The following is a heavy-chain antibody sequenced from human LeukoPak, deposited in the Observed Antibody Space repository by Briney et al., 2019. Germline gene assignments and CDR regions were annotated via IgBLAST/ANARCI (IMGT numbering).Heavy chain of an antibody. Sequence: GGSLRLSCAASGFTFSSYAMHWVRQAPGKGLEWVAVMSYDGSNKYYADSVKGRFTISRDNSKNTLYLQMNSLRAEDTAVYYCARDQASPYDFWSGSDLDYWGQGTLVTVSS. V-gene: IGHV3-30-3*01. CDR3: ARDQASPYDFWSGSDLDY. J-gene: IGHJ4*02. CDR1: GFTFSSYA. CDR2: MSYDGSNK. D-gene: IGHD3-3*01.